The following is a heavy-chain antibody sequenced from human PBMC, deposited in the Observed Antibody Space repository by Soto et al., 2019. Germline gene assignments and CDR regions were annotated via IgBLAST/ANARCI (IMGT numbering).Heavy chain of an antibody. CDR1: GYMFDNYY. Sequence: ASVKVSCKASGYMFDNYYIHWVRQTPGQGLQWIGVINPSRGRTTYAQKFQGRVTMTRDTSTSTVYMELSSLRSEDTAVYYCARPLRYSSGPSNWFDPWGQGTLVTVSS. J-gene: IGHJ5*02. CDR2: INPSRGRT. D-gene: IGHD6-19*01. V-gene: IGHV1-46*02. CDR3: ARPLRYSSGPSNWFDP.